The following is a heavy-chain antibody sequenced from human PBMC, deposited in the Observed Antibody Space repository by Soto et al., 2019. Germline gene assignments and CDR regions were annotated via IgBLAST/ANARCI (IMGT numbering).Heavy chain of an antibody. CDR2: ISGSSGEK. Sequence: EVQLVESGGGLVQPGRSLRLSCAASGFAFSTFPMNWVRQPPGKGLEWVSTISGSSGEKYYAASVKGRFTISRDNSKNTLYLQMNSLRAEDTAVYYCAKDPLEPWGGAYFDYWGQGTLVTVSS. J-gene: IGHJ4*02. CDR3: AKDPLEPWGGAYFDY. V-gene: IGHV3-23*04. D-gene: IGHD2-21*01. CDR1: GFAFSTFP.